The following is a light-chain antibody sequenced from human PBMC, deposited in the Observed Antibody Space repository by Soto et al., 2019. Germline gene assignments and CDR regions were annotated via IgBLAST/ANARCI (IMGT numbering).Light chain of an antibody. J-gene: IGKJ1*01. CDR2: AAS. V-gene: IGKV1-39*01. CDR1: QSISSY. Sequence: DIQMTQSPSSLSASVGDRVTITCRASQSISSYLNWYQQKPGKAPKLLIYAASSLQSGVPSRFSGRGSGTDFTLTISRAQPEDFATYFCQQSYSTLWTFGQGTKVEIK. CDR3: QQSYSTLWT.